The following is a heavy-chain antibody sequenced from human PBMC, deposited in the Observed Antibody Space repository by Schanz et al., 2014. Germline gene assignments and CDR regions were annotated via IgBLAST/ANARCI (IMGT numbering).Heavy chain of an antibody. Sequence: QLHQWGAGLLKPSETLSLTCAVSGGSFSAYYWSWIRQPPGKGLEWIGSVYYSGGSYYNPSLKPRVPIPVDPSKTKFPLRLGSVTAADTAVYYCARPNSASYRIYYFDYWGQGTLVTVSS. CDR3: ARPNSASYRIYYFDY. D-gene: IGHD1-26*01. CDR2: VYYSGGS. CDR1: GGSFSAYY. V-gene: IGHV4-34*01. J-gene: IGHJ4*02.